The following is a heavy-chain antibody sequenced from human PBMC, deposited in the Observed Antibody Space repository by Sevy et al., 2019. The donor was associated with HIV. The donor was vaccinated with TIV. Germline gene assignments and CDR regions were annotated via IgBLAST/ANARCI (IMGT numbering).Heavy chain of an antibody. CDR2: IYSGGTT. J-gene: IGHJ6*02. V-gene: IGHV3-66*01. CDR1: GFTVSSDY. CDR3: ARESSSTWQAGYYGMAV. D-gene: IGHD6-13*01. Sequence: GGSLRLSCAASGFTVSSDYMTWVRQAPGKGLEWVSVIYSGGTTYYADSVKGRFTISSDNSKNTGYLQMNSLRAKDTAVYYCARESSSTWQAGYYGMAVWGQGTTVTVSS.